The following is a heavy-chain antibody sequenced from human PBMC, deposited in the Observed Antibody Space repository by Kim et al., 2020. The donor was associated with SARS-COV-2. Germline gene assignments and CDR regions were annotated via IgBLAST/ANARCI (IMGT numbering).Heavy chain of an antibody. J-gene: IGHJ4*02. CDR3: ARCGMLFDYGGNSGFDY. V-gene: IGHV4-39*01. Sequence: SETLSLTCTVSGGSISSSSYYWGWIRQPPGKGLEWIGSIYYSGSTYYNPSLKSRVTISLDTSKNQFSLKLSSVTAADTAVYYCARCGMLFDYGGNSGFDYWGQGTLVTVSS. CDR2: IYYSGST. CDR1: GGSISSSSYY. D-gene: IGHD4-17*01.